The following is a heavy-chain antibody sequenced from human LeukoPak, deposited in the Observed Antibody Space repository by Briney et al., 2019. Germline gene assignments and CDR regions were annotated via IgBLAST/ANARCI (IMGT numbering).Heavy chain of an antibody. Sequence: SVKVSCKASGYTFTSYGISWVRQAPGQGLEWMGIINPSGGSTSYAQKFQGRVTMTRDTSTSTVYMELSSLRSEDTAVYYCARLRGTDSSGYSDAFDIWGQGTMVTVSS. V-gene: IGHV1-46*01. D-gene: IGHD3-22*01. J-gene: IGHJ3*02. CDR1: GYTFTSYG. CDR3: ARLRGTDSSGYSDAFDI. CDR2: INPSGGST.